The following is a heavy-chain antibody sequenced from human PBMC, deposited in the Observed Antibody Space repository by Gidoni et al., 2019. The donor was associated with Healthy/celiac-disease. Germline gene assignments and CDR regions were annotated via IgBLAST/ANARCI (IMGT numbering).Heavy chain of an antibody. CDR1: GFTFSRSA. V-gene: IGHV3-23*01. J-gene: IGHJ1*01. CDR3: AKTHLSTVSSGLRYFQH. Sequence: EVQLLETGAGLVQPGGSVRPSCAASGFTFSRSAMTCVRQAPGQGPEWVSAISGSGGGTYYADSMKIRFTISRDNSKNTLYLQMNSLRAEDTAVYYCAKTHLSTVSSGLRYFQHWGQGTLVTVSS. D-gene: IGHD2-15*01. CDR2: ISGSGGGT.